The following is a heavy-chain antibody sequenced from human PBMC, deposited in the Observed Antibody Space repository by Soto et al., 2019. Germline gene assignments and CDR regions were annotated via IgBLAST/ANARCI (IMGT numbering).Heavy chain of an antibody. V-gene: IGHV3-21*01. CDR1: GFTFSSYS. CDR2: ISSSSSYI. D-gene: IGHD6-13*01. CDR3: ARDIAAAVVRKNGVWFDP. Sequence: GGSLRLSCAASGFTFSSYSMNWVRQAPGKGLEWVSSISSSSSYIYYADSVKGRFTISRDNAKNSLYLQMNSLRAEDTAVYYCARDIAAAVVRKNGVWFDPWGQGTLVTVSS. J-gene: IGHJ5*02.